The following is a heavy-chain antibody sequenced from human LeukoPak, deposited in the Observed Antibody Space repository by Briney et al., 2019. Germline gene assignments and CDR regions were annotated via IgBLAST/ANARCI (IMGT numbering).Heavy chain of an antibody. D-gene: IGHD3-22*01. V-gene: IGHV4-59*01. CDR2: IYDSGST. CDR1: GGSISSYY. CDR3: ARQGISGSSLSYFDY. Sequence: KASETLSLTCTVSGGSISSYYWSWIRQPPGKGLEWIGNIYDSGSTNYNPSLKSRLTISVDTSKNQCSLKLSSVTAADTAVYYCARQGISGSSLSYFDYWGQGTLVNVSS. J-gene: IGHJ4*02.